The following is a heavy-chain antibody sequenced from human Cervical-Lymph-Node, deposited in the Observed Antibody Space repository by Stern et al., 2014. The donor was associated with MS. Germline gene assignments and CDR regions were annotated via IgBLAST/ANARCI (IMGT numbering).Heavy chain of an antibody. CDR3: ARATSDYIWGSYRYLDY. CDR2: IIPMFGIA. CDR1: GGTFSSYT. V-gene: IGHV1-69*01. J-gene: IGHJ4*02. D-gene: IGHD3-16*02. Sequence: QVQLVQSGAEVKKPGSSVKVSCKASGGTFSSYTIGWVRQAPGQGLEWKGGIIPMFGIANYAEKFQGRVTITADESTSTAYMDLSTLRSEDTAVYYCARATSDYIWGSYRYLDYWGQGTQVTVSS.